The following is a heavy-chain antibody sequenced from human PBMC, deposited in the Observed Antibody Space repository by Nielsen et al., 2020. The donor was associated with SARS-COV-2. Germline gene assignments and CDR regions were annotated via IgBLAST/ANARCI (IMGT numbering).Heavy chain of an antibody. J-gene: IGHJ4*02. D-gene: IGHD3-10*01. CDR3: ARSPYYYASGSYPTTEGFIDY. CDR2: INAGNGNT. Sequence: WVRQAPGQRLEWMGWINAGNGNTKYSQKFQGRVTITRDTSASTAYMELSSLRSEDTAVYYCARSPYYYASGSYPTTEGFIDYWGQGTLVTVSS. V-gene: IGHV1-3*01.